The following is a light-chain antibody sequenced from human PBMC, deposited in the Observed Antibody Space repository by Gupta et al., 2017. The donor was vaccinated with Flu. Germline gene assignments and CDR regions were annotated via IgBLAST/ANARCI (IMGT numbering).Light chain of an antibody. Sequence: DIQMTQSPSTLSACVGDRVTITCRASQSISGWLAWYQQKGGEAPRLLIYKASSLESGVPSRFSGSGSGTEFTLTISSLQPDDFATYYCQQEDTYSNTFGQGTKLEIK. CDR3: QQEDTYSNT. V-gene: IGKV1-5*03. CDR1: QSISGW. J-gene: IGKJ2*01. CDR2: KAS.